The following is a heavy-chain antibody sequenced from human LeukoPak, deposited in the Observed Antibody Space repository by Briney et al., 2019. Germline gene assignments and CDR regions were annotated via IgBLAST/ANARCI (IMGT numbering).Heavy chain of an antibody. D-gene: IGHD2-15*01. CDR3: ARDSGGRGWFDP. CDR1: GFTFSSYE. V-gene: IGHV3-48*03. CDR2: ISSTSSTK. J-gene: IGHJ5*02. Sequence: PGGSLRLSCAASGFTFSSYEMNWVRQAPGKGLEWVSYISSTSSTKYYADSVKGRFTISRDNAKNSLYLQMHSLRAEDTAVYYCARDSGGRGWFDPWGQGTLVTVSS.